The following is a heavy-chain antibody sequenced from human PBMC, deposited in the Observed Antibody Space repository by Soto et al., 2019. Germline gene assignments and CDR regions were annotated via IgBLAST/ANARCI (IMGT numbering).Heavy chain of an antibody. CDR2: VHDPVDT. CDR3: AREIVTPGGNNCFDP. CDR1: GGTVATSQW. Sequence: PSEPRSLTFSVSGGTVATSQWCRCVSQSPGRGCEWVCNVHDPVDTNFNPSLQTRVTFSVDKSNNQFSLRLTSVTAAGTAVYSWAREIVTPGGNNCFDPWGPGTPVTVSS. J-gene: IGHJ5*01. D-gene: IGHD4-17*01. V-gene: IGHV4-4*02.